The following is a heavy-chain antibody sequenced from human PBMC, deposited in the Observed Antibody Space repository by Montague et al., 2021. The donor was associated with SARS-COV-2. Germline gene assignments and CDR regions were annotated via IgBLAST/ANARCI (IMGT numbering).Heavy chain of an antibody. D-gene: IGHD7-27*01. CDR1: GGSISSTSYY. CDR3: ARLSHRRGLRETGIDD. CDR2: ISFSWST. J-gene: IGHJ4*02. Sequence: SETLSLTCTVSGGSISSTSYYWAWIRQPPGKGLEWIGSISFSWSTYYNPSLKSRVTMSVDTSMNQFSLRLSTVTAADTALYYCARLSHRRGLRETGIDDWGQGTLVTVSS. V-gene: IGHV4-39*01.